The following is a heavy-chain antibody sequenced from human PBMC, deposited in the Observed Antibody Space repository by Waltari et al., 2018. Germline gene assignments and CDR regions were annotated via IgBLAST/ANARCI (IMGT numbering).Heavy chain of an antibody. CDR3: ARGVYGSGTYYNFDY. Sequence: QLQLQESGPGLVKPSETLSLTCTVSGGSISSSSSYWGWIRQPPGKGLEWIGSMFYRGSTSYNSSLKSRVTISVDTSKNQFSLKLSSVTAADTAVYYGARGVYGSGTYYNFDYWGQGTLVTVSS. CDR2: MFYRGST. J-gene: IGHJ4*02. D-gene: IGHD3-10*01. CDR1: GGSISSSSSY. V-gene: IGHV4-39*07.